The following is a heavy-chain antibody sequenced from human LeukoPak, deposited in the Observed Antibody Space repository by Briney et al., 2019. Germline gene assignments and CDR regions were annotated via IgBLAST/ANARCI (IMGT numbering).Heavy chain of an antibody. CDR2: IYFSGTT. Sequence: SETLSLTCSVSGGSINNYYWSWIPQPPGKGLEWLGNIYFSGTTDYNSSLKSRLTISVDTFKNQLSLNLQSVTAADTATYYCARHRSDTGGKKGVNWFDPWGQGTLVTVSS. V-gene: IGHV4-59*01. J-gene: IGHJ5*02. CDR1: GGSINNYY. CDR3: ARHRSDTGGKKGVNWFDP. D-gene: IGHD4-23*01.